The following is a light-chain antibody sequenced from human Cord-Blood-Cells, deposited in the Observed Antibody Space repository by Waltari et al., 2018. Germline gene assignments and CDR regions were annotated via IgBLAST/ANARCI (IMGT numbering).Light chain of an antibody. J-gene: IGLJ1*01. CDR1: SSDVGGSNY. CDR3: SSYTSSSTLYV. V-gene: IGLV2-14*01. CDR2: DVS. Sequence: QSALTQPASVSGSPGQPITLSCTGTSSDVGGSNYFPWYQQHPGKAPKLMIYDVSNRPSGVSNRFSGSKSGNTASLTISGLQAEDEADYYCSSYTSSSTLYVFGTGTKVTVL.